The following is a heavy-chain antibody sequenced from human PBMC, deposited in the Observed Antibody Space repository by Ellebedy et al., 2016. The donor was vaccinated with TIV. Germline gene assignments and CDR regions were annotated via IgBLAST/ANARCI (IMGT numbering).Heavy chain of an antibody. CDR1: GDSVSSKSAI. CDR2: TYYRSKWYD. CDR3: TRAGVGGAAGLFGS. V-gene: IGHV6-1*01. Sequence: MPSETLSLTCAISGDSVSSKSAIWHWIRQSPSRGLEWLGRTYYRSKWYDDYAVSVRSRTTVKADTSKNQFSLRLNSVTPEDTAVYYCTRAGVGGAAGLFGSWGQGTLVTVSS. J-gene: IGHJ4*02. D-gene: IGHD6-13*01.